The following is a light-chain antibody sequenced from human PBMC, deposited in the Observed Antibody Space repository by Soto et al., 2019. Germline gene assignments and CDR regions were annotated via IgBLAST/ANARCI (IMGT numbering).Light chain of an antibody. Sequence: DIVMTQSPDSLAVSLGERATINCKSSQTVLYSSTWYQQKPGQPPKLLIYWSSTRESGVPDRFSASGSGTDFTLTISSLQAEDVAVYYCQQYYTAPYTFGQGTKLEI. CDR2: WSS. CDR3: QQYYTAPYT. CDR1: QTVLYSS. V-gene: IGKV4-1*01. J-gene: IGKJ2*01.